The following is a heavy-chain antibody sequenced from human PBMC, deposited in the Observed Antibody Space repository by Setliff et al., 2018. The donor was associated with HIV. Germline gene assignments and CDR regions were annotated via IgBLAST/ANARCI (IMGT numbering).Heavy chain of an antibody. CDR2: IYCSGST. J-gene: IGHJ3*02. CDR1: GGSISSNNYY. D-gene: IGHD4-17*01. Sequence: SETLSLTCTVSGGSISSNNYYWGWIRQPPGKGLEWIGSIYCSGSTYYNPSLKSRVTISVDTSKNQFSLKLSSVTAADTAVYYCARVPTQGDYGSDAFDIWGQGTMVTVSS. V-gene: IGHV4-39*07. CDR3: ARVPTQGDYGSDAFDI.